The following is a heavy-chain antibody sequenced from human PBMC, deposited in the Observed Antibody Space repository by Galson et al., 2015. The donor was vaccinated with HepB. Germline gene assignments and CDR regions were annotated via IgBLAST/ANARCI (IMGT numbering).Heavy chain of an antibody. V-gene: IGHV3-15*01. J-gene: IGHJ3*02. CDR3: TTGLPLTAFGGVIVIPGAFDI. CDR1: GFTFSNAW. Sequence: SLRLSCAASGFTFSNAWMSWVRLAPGKGLEWVGRIKSKTDGGTTDYAAPVKGRFTISRDDSKNTLYLQMNSLKTEDTAVYYCTTGLPLTAFGGVIVIPGAFDIWGQGTMVTVSS. CDR2: IKSKTDGGTT. D-gene: IGHD3-16*02.